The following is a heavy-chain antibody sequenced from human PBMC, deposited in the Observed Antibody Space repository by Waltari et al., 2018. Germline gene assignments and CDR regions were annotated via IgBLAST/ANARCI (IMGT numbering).Heavy chain of an antibody. V-gene: IGHV4-38-2*01. Sequence: QVQLQESGPGLVKPSETLSLTCAVSGYSISSGYYWGWIRQPPGKGLEWFGSIYHSGRTYHNPSLKSRVTISVDTSKNQFSLKLSSVTAADTAVYYCARPFYGGGFFDYWGQGTLVTVSS. CDR3: ARPFYGGGFFDY. CDR2: IYHSGRT. CDR1: GYSISSGYY. J-gene: IGHJ4*02. D-gene: IGHD3-16*01.